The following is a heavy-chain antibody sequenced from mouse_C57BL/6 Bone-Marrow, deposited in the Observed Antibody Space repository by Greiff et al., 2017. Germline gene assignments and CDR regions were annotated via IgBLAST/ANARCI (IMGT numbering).Heavy chain of an antibody. CDR2: INSDGGST. J-gene: IGHJ4*01. CDR1: EYEFPSHD. CDR3: AREACDYYAMDY. V-gene: IGHV5-2*01. Sequence: EVKLVESGGGLVQPGESLKLSCESNEYEFPSHDMSWVRKTPEKRLELVAAINSDGGSTYYPDTMERRFIISRDNTKKTLYLQMSSLRSEDTAWYYCAREACDYYAMDYWGQGTSATVSS. D-gene: IGHD6-1*01.